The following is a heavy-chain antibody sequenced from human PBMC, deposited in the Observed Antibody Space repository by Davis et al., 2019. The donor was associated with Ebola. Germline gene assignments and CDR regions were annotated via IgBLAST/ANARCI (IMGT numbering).Heavy chain of an antibody. V-gene: IGHV4-59*01. CDR1: GGSLDNYY. Sequence: PSETLSLTCTVSGGSLDNYYWSWIRQPPGKGLEWIGYVHYSGSTNYNPSLRSRVTISIDRSMNQFSLKLSSVTAADTAVYYCARAHCGGDCSIEGIFDYWGQGTLVTVSS. J-gene: IGHJ4*02. D-gene: IGHD2-21*01. CDR3: ARAHCGGDCSIEGIFDY. CDR2: VHYSGST.